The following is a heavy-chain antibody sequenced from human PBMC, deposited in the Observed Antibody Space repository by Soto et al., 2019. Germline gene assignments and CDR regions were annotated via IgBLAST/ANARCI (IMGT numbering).Heavy chain of an antibody. CDR2: IYYSGST. V-gene: IGHV4-30-4*01. Sequence: QVQLQESGPGLVKPSQTLSLTCTVSGGSISSGDYYWSWIRQPPGKGLEWIGYIYYSGSTYYNPSIKSRVTISVDTSKNQFALKLSSVTAADTAVYYCARDMVTTERGVFDYWGQGTLVTVSS. CDR3: ARDMVTTERGVFDY. CDR1: GGSISSGDYY. J-gene: IGHJ4*02. D-gene: IGHD4-17*01.